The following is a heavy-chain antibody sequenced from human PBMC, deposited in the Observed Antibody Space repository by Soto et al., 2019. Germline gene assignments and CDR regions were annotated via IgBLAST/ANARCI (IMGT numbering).Heavy chain of an antibody. CDR3: AAGGGLPRYY. CDR2: IYHSGST. V-gene: IGHV4-30-2*01. J-gene: IGHJ4*02. D-gene: IGHD5-12*01. Sequence: QLQLQESGSGLVKPSQTLSLTCAVSGGSISSGGYSWSWIRQPPGKGLEWIGYIYHSGSTYYNPSLKSGVTISVDRSKNQFPLKLSSATAADTAVYYCAAGGGLPRYYWGQGTLVTVSS. CDR1: GGSISSGGYS.